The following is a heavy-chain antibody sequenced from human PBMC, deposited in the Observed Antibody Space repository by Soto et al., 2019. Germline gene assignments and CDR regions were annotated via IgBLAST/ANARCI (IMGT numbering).Heavy chain of an antibody. CDR3: ATRTSIVVVVAATSNWFDP. V-gene: IGHV3-30*03. CDR1: GFTFSSYG. J-gene: IGHJ5*02. Sequence: QVQLVESGGGVVQPGRSLRLSCAASGFTFSSYGMHWVRQAPGKGLEWVAVISYDGSNKYYADSVKGRFTISRDNSKNTLYLQMNSLGAEDTAVYYCATRTSIVVVVAATSNWFDPWGQGTLVTVSS. D-gene: IGHD2-15*01. CDR2: ISYDGSNK.